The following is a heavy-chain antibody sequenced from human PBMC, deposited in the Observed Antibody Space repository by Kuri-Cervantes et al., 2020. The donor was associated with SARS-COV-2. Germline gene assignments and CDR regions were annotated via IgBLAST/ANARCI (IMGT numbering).Heavy chain of an antibody. CDR2: INSDGSST. D-gene: IGHD6-13*01. CDR1: GFIFSSYW. V-gene: IGHV3-74*01. Sequence: GGSLRLSCAASGFIFSSYWMHWVRQAPGKGLVWVSRINSDGSSTSYADSVKGRFTISRDNAKNTLYLQMNSLRAEDTAVYYCARAYSSSYVLYFDYWGQGTLVTVSS. CDR3: ARAYSSSYVLYFDY. J-gene: IGHJ4*02.